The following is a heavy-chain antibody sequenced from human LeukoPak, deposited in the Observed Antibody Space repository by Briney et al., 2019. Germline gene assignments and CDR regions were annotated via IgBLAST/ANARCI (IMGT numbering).Heavy chain of an antibody. CDR3: AKEGVDFDI. CDR2: INPNSGGT. Sequence: ASVTVSFKGSGYTFTVYYMHWVRQAPGQGLEWMGWINPNSGGTHYAQKFQGRVTMTRDTSIRTAYMELSGLRSDDTAVYYCAKEGVDFDIWGQGTMVTVSS. CDR1: GYTFTVYY. J-gene: IGHJ3*02. V-gene: IGHV1-2*02.